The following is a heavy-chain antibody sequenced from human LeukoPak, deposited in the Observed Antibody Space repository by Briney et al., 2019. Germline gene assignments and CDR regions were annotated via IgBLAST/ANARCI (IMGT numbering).Heavy chain of an antibody. D-gene: IGHD2-15*01. CDR1: GYTFTSYY. CDR2: INPSGGST. CDR3: ARAECSGGSCYGSGDY. V-gene: IGHV1-46*01. J-gene: IGHJ4*02. Sequence: ASVKVSCKASGYTFTSYYMHWVRQAPGQGLEWMGIINPSGGSTSYAQKFQGRVTMTRDMSTSTVYMELSSLRSEDTAVYYCARAECSGGSCYGSGDYWGQGTLVTVSS.